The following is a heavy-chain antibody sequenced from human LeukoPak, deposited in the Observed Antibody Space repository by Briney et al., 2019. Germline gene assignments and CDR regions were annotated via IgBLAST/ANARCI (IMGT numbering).Heavy chain of an antibody. CDR2: ISHDGSNK. Sequence: GGSLRLSCAASGFTFSSYGMHWVRQAPGKGLEWVAVISHDGSNKYYGDSVKGRFTISRDNSKNTLYLQMNSLRGEDTAVYYCAKDHVWGFGYYFDDWGQGTLVTVSS. J-gene: IGHJ4*02. CDR1: GFTFSSYG. CDR3: AKDHVWGFGYYFDD. D-gene: IGHD3-16*01. V-gene: IGHV3-30*18.